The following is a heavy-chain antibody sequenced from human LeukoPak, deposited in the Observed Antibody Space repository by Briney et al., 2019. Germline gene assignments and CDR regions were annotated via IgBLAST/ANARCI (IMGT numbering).Heavy chain of an antibody. CDR3: ASWDYYDSSGYSH. D-gene: IGHD3-22*01. CDR1: GGSISSSNW. CDR2: IYHSGST. Sequence: SGTLSLTCAVSGGSISSSNWWSWVRQPPGKGLEWIGEIYHSGSTNYNPSLKSRVTVSVDKSKNQFSLKLSSVTAADTAVYYCASWDYYDSSGYSHWGQGTLVTVSS. V-gene: IGHV4-4*02. J-gene: IGHJ1*01.